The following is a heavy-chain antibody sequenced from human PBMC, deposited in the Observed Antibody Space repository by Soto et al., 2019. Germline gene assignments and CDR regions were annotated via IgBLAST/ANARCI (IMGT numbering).Heavy chain of an antibody. CDR2: ISYDGSNK. J-gene: IGHJ4*02. D-gene: IGHD6-19*01. CDR1: GFTFSSYA. Sequence: QVLLVESGGGVVQPGRSLRLSCAASGFTFSSYAMHWVRQAPGKGLEWVAVISYDGSNKYYADSVKGRFTISRDNSKNTLYLQMNSRRAEDTAVYYCARDPGSGWPPFDYWGQGTLVTVSS. V-gene: IGHV3-30-3*01. CDR3: ARDPGSGWPPFDY.